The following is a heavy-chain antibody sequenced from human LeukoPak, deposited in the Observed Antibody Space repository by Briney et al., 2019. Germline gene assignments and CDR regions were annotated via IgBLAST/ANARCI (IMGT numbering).Heavy chain of an antibody. CDR2: ITWNGGIT. Sequence: GGSPRLSCAASGFPFDNYGMAWVRQAPGKGLEWVSGITWNGGITAYADSVKGRFTISRDNAKNSLYLLMNSLRAEDTALYYCARDGPVAGVELDQWGQGTLVTVSS. J-gene: IGHJ4*02. CDR3: ARDGPVAGVELDQ. D-gene: IGHD6-19*01. V-gene: IGHV3-20*04. CDR1: GFPFDNYG.